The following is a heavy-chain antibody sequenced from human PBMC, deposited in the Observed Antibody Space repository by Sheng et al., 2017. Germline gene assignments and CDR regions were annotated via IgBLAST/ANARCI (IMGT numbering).Heavy chain of an antibody. Sequence: QVQLQESGPGLVKPSGTLSLTCAVSGGSISSSNWWSWVRQPPGKGLEWIGEIYHSGSTNYNPSLKSRVTISVDKSKNQFSLKLSSVTAADTAVYYCARDCGGDCYYYYGMDVWGQGDPRVTVSS. V-gene: IGHV4-4*02. CDR3: ARDCGGDCYYYYGMDV. CDR2: IYHSGST. J-gene: IGHJ6*02. CDR1: GGSISSSNW. D-gene: IGHD2-21*02.